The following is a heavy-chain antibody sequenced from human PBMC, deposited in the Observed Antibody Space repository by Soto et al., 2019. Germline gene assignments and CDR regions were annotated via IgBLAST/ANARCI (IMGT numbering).Heavy chain of an antibody. CDR3: ARAPFYEFWSGYYREKYFDY. CDR2: IIPIFGAT. CDR1: GGTFSSHA. D-gene: IGHD3-3*01. J-gene: IGHJ4*02. Sequence: QVQLVQSGSEVKKPGSSVKVSCKASGGTFSSHAISWVRQAPGQGHEWMGCIIPIFGATNYAQKFQGRVTITADESTATAYMELSSLRSEDTAVYYCARAPFYEFWSGYYREKYFDYWGRGSLVSVSS. V-gene: IGHV1-69*12.